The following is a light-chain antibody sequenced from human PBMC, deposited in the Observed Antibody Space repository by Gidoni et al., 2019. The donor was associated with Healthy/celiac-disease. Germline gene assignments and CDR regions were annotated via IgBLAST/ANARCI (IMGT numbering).Light chain of an antibody. J-gene: IGKJ4*01. V-gene: IGKV3-20*01. CDR2: GAS. Sequence: IVLTQSPGTLSLSPGERATLSCRASQRVSSSYLAWYQQKPGQAPRLLIYGASSRATGIPDRFSGSGSGKDFTLTISRLEPEDFAVYYCQQYGSSQTFGGGTKVEIK. CDR1: QRVSSSY. CDR3: QQYGSSQT.